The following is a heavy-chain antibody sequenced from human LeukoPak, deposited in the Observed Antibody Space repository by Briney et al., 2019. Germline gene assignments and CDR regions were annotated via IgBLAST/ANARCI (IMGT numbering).Heavy chain of an antibody. V-gene: IGHV4-31*03. Sequence: SETLSLTCTVSGGSISSGGYSWSWIRQHPGKGLEWIGYIYYSGSTYYSGSTYYNPSLKSRVTISVDTSKNQLSLKLTSVTAADTAVYYCARGSSTSCASPHPGSKFFSWFDPWGQGTLVTVSS. CDR3: ARGSSTSCASPHPGSKFFSWFDP. D-gene: IGHD2-2*01. CDR2: IYYSGSTYYSGST. CDR1: GGSISSGGYS. J-gene: IGHJ5*02.